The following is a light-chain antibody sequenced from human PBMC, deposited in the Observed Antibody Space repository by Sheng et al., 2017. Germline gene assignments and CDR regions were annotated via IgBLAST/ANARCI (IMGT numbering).Light chain of an antibody. CDR2: EDT. CDR3: QAWDTNTGV. Sequence: SYELTQPPSVSVSPGQTATITCSGDKLGHKYACWYQQRPGQSPVLVIYEDTKRPSGIPDRFSGSNSGNTATLTIRGTQAMDEADYYCQAWDTNTGVFGGGTKLTVL. V-gene: IGLV3-1*01. J-gene: IGLJ3*02. CDR1: KLGHKY.